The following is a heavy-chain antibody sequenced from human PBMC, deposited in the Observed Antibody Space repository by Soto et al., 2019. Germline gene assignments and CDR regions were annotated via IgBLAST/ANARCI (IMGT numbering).Heavy chain of an antibody. V-gene: IGHV3-15*07. J-gene: IGHJ4*02. CDR3: TTSPRGSYYSFDY. CDR1: GFTFSNAW. Sequence: EVQLVESGGGLVKPGGSLRLSCAASGFTFSNAWMNWVRQAPGKGLEWVGRIKSKTDGGTTDYAAPVKGRFTISRDDSKNTLYLQMNSLKTEATAVYYCTTSPRGSYYSFDYWGQGSLVTVSS. D-gene: IGHD3-10*01. CDR2: IKSKTDGGTT.